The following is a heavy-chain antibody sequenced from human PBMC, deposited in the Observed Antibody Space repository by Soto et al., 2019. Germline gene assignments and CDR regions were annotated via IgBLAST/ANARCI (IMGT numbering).Heavy chain of an antibody. CDR1: GYTFSDYY. Sequence: ASLKVSCKASGYTFSDYYIHWVRQAPGQGLEWMGWINPNSGGTKYAPKFQGGVTMTRDTSITTAYMELSRLRSGDTAVYYCAREPATAKPEGVDFWGQGTLVTVSS. J-gene: IGHJ4*02. V-gene: IGHV1-2*02. CDR3: AREPATAKPEGVDF. D-gene: IGHD1-1*01. CDR2: INPNSGGT.